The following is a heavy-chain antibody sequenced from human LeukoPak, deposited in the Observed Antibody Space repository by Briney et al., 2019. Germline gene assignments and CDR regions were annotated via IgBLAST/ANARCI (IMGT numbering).Heavy chain of an antibody. CDR3: AKTGGEMYYYDSSGHDFDY. CDR2: ISGSGGST. D-gene: IGHD3-22*01. V-gene: IGHV3-23*01. J-gene: IGHJ4*02. Sequence: GGSLRLSCAASGFTFVNYGFHWVRQAPGKGLEWVSAISGSGGSTYYADSVKGRFTISRDNSKNTLYLQMNSLRAEDTAVYYCAKTGGEMYYYDSSGHDFDYWGQGTLVTVSS. CDR1: GFTFVNYG.